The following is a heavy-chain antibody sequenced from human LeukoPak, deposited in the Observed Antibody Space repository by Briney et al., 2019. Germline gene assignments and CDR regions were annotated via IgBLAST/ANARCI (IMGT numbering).Heavy chain of an antibody. CDR1: GYTFTSYD. J-gene: IGHJ6*02. CDR3: ARFSSGWYDYYYYGMDV. D-gene: IGHD6-19*01. CDR2: MNPNSGNT. Sequence: ASVTVSFKASGYTFTSYDINWVRQATGQGLEWMGWMNPNSGNTGYAQKFQGRVTMTRNTSISTAYMELSSLRSEDTAVYYCARFSSGWYDYYYYGMDVGGQGTTVTVSS. V-gene: IGHV1-8*01.